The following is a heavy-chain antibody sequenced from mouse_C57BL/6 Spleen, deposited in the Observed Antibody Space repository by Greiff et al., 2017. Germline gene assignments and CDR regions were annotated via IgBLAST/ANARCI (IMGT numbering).Heavy chain of an antibody. V-gene: IGHV1-26*01. J-gene: IGHJ3*01. CDR2: INPTNGGT. CDR1: GYTFTDYY. D-gene: IGHD1-1*01. Sequence: VQLQQSGPELVKPGASVKISCKASGYTFTDYYMHWVKQSHGQSLEWIGDINPTNGGTSYNQKFKGKATLTVDTSSSTAYMELRSLTSEDSAVYYCERAYCGSSWVSWFAYWGQGTLVTVSA. CDR3: ERAYCGSSWVSWFAY.